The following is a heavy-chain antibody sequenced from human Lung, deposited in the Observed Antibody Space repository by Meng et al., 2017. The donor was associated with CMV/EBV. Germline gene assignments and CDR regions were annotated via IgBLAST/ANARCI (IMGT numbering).Heavy chain of an antibody. J-gene: IGHJ4*02. CDR2: VSDTHGDT. Sequence: GESLKISCAASGFTFSSFDMSWVRQAPGKGLEWVSTVSDTHGDTYYADSVKGRFTISRDNSKSTLYLQMNSLRADDTARYYCARLAARGYWGQGTRVTVAS. D-gene: IGHD6-6*01. V-gene: IGHV3-23*01. CDR1: GFTFSSFD. CDR3: ARLAARGY.